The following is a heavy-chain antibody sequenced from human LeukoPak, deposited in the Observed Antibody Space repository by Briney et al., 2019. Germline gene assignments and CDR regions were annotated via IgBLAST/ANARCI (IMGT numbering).Heavy chain of an antibody. J-gene: IGHJ4*02. CDR3: ARWEWELRYYFDY. D-gene: IGHD1-26*01. CDR2: INPNSGGT. CDR1: GYTFTGYY. V-gene: IGHV1-2*06. Sequence: GASVKVSCKASGYTFTGYYMHWVRQAPGQGLEWMGRINPNSGGTNYAQKFQGRVTMTRDTSISTAYMELSRLRSDDTAVYYCARWEWELRYYFDYWGQGTLVTVSS.